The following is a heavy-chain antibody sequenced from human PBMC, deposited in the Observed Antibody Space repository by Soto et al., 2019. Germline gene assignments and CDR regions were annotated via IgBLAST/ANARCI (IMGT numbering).Heavy chain of an antibody. Sequence: SETLSLTCTVSGGSISSYYWSWIRQPPGKGLEWIGYIYYSGSTNYNPSLKSRVTISVDTSKNQFSLKLSSVTAADTAVYYCARDSGYDWPFDYWGQGTLVTVSS. D-gene: IGHD5-12*01. CDR3: ARDSGYDWPFDY. J-gene: IGHJ4*02. V-gene: IGHV4-59*01. CDR1: GGSISSYY. CDR2: IYYSGST.